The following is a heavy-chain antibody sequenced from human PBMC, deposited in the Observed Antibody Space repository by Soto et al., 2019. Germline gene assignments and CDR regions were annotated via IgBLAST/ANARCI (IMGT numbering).Heavy chain of an antibody. CDR3: AKGAQAAAVLDH. J-gene: IGHJ4*01. CDR2: ISFDGKNR. CDR1: VFTFSIYG. D-gene: IGHD6-25*01. V-gene: IGHV3-30*18. Sequence: QVQLLDSGGGVVQPGRSLKISCRTSVFTFSIYGMHWVRQAPGKGLEWLAVISFDGKNRYYADSVKGRFAISRDNSRTTLFLKMGSLRSDDTAVYFCAKGAQAAAVLDHWGHGARVNGAS.